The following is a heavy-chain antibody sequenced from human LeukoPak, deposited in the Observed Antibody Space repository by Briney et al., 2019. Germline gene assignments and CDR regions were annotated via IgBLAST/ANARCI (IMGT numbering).Heavy chain of an antibody. CDR2: ISGSGGST. J-gene: IGHJ4*02. CDR1: GFTFSSYA. CDR3: AEDRDYCSRNSCYPYFFDY. D-gene: IGHD2-2*01. Sequence: GGSLRLSCAASGFTFSSYAMSWVRQAPGKGLEWVSAISGSGGSTYYADSVKGRFTISRDNSKNTLYLQMNSLRAEDTAVYYCAEDRDYCSRNSCYPYFFDYWGQGTLVTVSS. V-gene: IGHV3-23*01.